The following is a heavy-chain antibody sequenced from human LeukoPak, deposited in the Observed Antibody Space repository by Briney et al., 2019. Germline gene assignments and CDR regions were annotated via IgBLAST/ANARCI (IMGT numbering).Heavy chain of an antibody. Sequence: SETLSLTCTVSGVSIRGHYWSWIRQPPGKGLEWIGYIYNRGSTNYNPSLKSRVTMSVDTSKNQFSLKLTSVTAADTAVYYCARSPLLSYGLDVWGQGTAVTVSS. D-gene: IGHD3-10*01. J-gene: IGHJ6*02. CDR2: IYNRGST. CDR3: ARSPLLSYGLDV. V-gene: IGHV4-59*11. CDR1: GVSIRGHY.